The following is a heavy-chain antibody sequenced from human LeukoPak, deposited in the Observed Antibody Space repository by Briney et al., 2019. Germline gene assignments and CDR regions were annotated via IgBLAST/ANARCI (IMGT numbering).Heavy chain of an antibody. CDR1: NGSISSDTYF. Sequence: SETLSLTCTVSNGSISSDTYFWSWIRQPAGKGLEWIGRMSSSGISTYSPSLKSRVTISIDTSRNQFSMNLNSVTAADTAVYYCARMPDDYWSGYSRPFDYWGQGTLVTVSS. CDR3: ARMPDDYWSGYSRPFDY. V-gene: IGHV4-61*02. D-gene: IGHD3-3*01. CDR2: MSSSGIS. J-gene: IGHJ4*02.